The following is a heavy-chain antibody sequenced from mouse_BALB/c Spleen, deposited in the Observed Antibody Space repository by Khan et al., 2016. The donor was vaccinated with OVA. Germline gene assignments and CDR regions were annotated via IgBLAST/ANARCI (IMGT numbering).Heavy chain of an antibody. CDR1: GFTFSSYG. CDR3: ARMGIIYYGNYAYYFDY. CDR2: INTNVGST. V-gene: IGHV5-6-3*01. Sequence: EVELVESGGGLVQPGGSLKLSCVASGFTFSSYGMSWVRQTPDKRLELVATINTNVGSTYYPDSVKGRFTISRDNAKNTLYLQMSSLKSEDTAMYYCARMGIIYYGNYAYYFDYWGQGTTLTVSS. J-gene: IGHJ2*01. D-gene: IGHD2-1*01.